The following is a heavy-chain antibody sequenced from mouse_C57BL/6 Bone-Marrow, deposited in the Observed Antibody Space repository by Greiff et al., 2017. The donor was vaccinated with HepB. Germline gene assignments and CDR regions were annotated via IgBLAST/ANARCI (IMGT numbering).Heavy chain of an antibody. CDR1: EYEFPSHD. CDR2: INSDGGST. J-gene: IGHJ1*03. V-gene: IGHV5-2*01. CDR3: ARTRLRLYWYFDV. Sequence: EVQRVESGGGLVQPGESLKLSCESNEYEFPSHDMSWVRKTPEKRLELVAAINSDGGSTYYPDTMERRFIISRDNTKQTLYLQMSSLRSEDTALYYCARTRLRLYWYFDVWGTGTTVTVSS. D-gene: IGHD2-2*01.